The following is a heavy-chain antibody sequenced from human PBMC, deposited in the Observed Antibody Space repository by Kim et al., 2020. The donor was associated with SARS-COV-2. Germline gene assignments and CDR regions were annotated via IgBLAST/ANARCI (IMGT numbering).Heavy chain of an antibody. CDR2: IYPGDSDT. CDR1: GYSFTSYW. CDR3: ARCPATNPTVTTEIYYYYYGMDV. J-gene: IGHJ6*02. D-gene: IGHD4-17*01. V-gene: IGHV5-51*01. Sequence: GESLKISCKGSGYSFTSYWIGWVRQMPGKGLEWMGIIYPGDSDTRYSPSFQGQVTISADKSISTAYLQWSSLKASDTAMYYCARCPATNPTVTTEIYYYYYGMDVWGQGTTVTVSS.